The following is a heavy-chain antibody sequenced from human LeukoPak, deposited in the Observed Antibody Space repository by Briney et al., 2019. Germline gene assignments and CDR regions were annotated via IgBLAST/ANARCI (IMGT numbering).Heavy chain of an antibody. CDR1: GYSIGSGYF. Sequence: SETLSLTCGVSGYSIGSGYFWAWIRGPPGKGLEWMGSMSDDGSTQYNPSLQSRVTISGDTSKNKLCLRMSSLTAADTAVYHCARASIAGVGNETPSSWFESWGQGTLVTVSS. D-gene: IGHD6-6*01. J-gene: IGHJ5*01. V-gene: IGHV4-38-2*01. CDR3: ARASIAGVGNETPSSWFES. CDR2: MSDDGST.